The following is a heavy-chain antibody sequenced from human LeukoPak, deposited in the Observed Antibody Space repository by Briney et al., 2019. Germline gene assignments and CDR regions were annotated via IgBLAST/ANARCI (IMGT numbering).Heavy chain of an antibody. CDR3: ARDPTEYYFGSGGYFLDY. CDR2: IIDSGIST. J-gene: IGHJ4*02. D-gene: IGHD3-22*01. Sequence: GSLRLSCAASGFTFNSYAMTWVRQAPEKGLEWVSSIIDSGISTYYGDSVKGRFTISRDNSKNTLYLQMNSLRAEDTAVYYCARDPTEYYFGSGGYFLDYWGQGTQVTVSS. CDR1: GFTFNSYA. V-gene: IGHV3-23*01.